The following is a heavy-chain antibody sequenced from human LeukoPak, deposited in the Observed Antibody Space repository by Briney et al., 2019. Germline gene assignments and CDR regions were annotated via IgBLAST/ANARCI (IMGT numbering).Heavy chain of an antibody. CDR2: MNPNSGNT. V-gene: IGHV1-8*01. J-gene: IGHJ4*02. CDR3: ARGNKDYGDYARGLSDY. D-gene: IGHD4-17*01. Sequence: GASVTVSCKASGYTFTSTDISWVRQATGQGLEWMGWMNPNSGNTGYAQKFQGRVTMTRNTSITTAYMELSSLRSEDTAVYYCARGNKDYGDYARGLSDYWGQGTLVTVSS. CDR1: GYTFTSTD.